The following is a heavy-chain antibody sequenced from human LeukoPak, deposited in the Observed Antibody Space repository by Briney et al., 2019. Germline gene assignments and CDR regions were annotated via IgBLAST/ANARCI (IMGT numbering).Heavy chain of an antibody. V-gene: IGHV4-30-4*01. D-gene: IGHD2-21*02. Sequence: SQTLSLTCNVSGGSISSGDKYWSWIRQPPGKGLEWIGYIYYSGSTYYNPSLKSRLTIPVDTSENQFSLHLTSVTAADTAVYFCARVTRWAGLDFWGQGTLVTVSS. CDR2: IYYSGST. CDR1: GGSISSGDKY. CDR3: ARVTRWAGLDF. J-gene: IGHJ4*02.